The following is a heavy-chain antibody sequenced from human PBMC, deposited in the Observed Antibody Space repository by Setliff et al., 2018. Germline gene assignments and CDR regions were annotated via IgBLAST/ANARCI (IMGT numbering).Heavy chain of an antibody. D-gene: IGHD3-22*01. CDR1: GFNFNLYN. Sequence: PGGSLRLSCAASGFNFNLYNMNWVRQAPGKGLEWVSYIISNSLTIHYADSVKGRFTISRDNAKSSLYLQMNSLSAEDTAVYYCARVGRVGYYESFQYWGQGTLVTVSS. CDR2: IISNSLTI. V-gene: IGHV3-48*04. J-gene: IGHJ1*01. CDR3: ARVGRVGYYESFQY.